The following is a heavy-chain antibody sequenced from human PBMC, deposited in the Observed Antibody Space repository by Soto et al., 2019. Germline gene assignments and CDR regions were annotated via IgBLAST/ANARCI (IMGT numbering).Heavy chain of an antibody. V-gene: IGHV3-48*02. CDR1: GFTFSSYS. J-gene: IGHJ4*02. CDR2: ISSSSSTI. CDR3: ARAPRGVVTAIRGVYFDY. D-gene: IGHD2-21*02. Sequence: GGSLRLSCAASGFTFSSYSMNWVRQAPGKGLEWVSYISSSSSTIYYADSVKGRFTISRDNAKNSLYLQMNSLRDEDTAVYYCARAPRGVVTAIRGVYFDYWGQGTLVTVSS.